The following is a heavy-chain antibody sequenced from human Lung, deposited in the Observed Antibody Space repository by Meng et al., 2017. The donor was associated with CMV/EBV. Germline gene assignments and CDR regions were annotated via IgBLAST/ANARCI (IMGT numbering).Heavy chain of an antibody. Sequence: GGSLRLXXVASGFIFISYAMHWVRQAPGKGLEWVSFIRNDGSNKYYADSVKGRFTISRDNSKNTLYLQMNSLRAEDTAVYYCAKDGWGKATSRIDYWGQGTLVTVSS. V-gene: IGHV3-30*02. D-gene: IGHD6-19*01. CDR1: GFIFISYA. J-gene: IGHJ4*02. CDR2: IRNDGSNK. CDR3: AKDGWGKATSRIDY.